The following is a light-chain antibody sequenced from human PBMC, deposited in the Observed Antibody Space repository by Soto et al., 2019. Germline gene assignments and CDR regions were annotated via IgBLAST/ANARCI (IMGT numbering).Light chain of an antibody. CDR2: DAS. CDR3: QQYNSYSPTWT. Sequence: DIQMTQSPSSLSASVGDRVTITCRASQSISSYLNWYQQKPGKAPKLPIYDASSLESGVPSRFSGSGSGTEFTLTISSLQPDDFATYYCQQYNSYSPTWTFGQGTKVE. V-gene: IGKV1-5*01. J-gene: IGKJ1*01. CDR1: QSISSY.